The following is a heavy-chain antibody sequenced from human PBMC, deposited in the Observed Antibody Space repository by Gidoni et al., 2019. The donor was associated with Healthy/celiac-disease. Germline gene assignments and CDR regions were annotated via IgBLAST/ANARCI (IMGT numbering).Heavy chain of an antibody. CDR3: ARGPFGEYHFDY. V-gene: IGHV1-8*01. Sequence: QVQLVQSGAEVKKPGASVQVSCNASGYPFTSYGTNWVRQATGQGLEWMGWMNPNSGNTGYAQKFQGRVTMTRNTSISTAYMELSSLRSEDTAVYYCARGPFGEYHFDYWGQGTLVTVSS. D-gene: IGHD3-10*01. J-gene: IGHJ4*02. CDR1: GYPFTSYG. CDR2: MNPNSGNT.